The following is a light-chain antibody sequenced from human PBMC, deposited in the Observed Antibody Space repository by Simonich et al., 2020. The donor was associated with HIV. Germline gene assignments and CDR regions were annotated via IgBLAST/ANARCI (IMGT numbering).Light chain of an antibody. J-gene: IGKJ1*01. CDR3: QQDYSTPPT. CDR2: AAS. V-gene: IGKV1-NL1*01. Sequence: DIQMTQSPSSLSASVGDRVPLTCRASQGISNSLAWYQQKPGKAPKLLLYAASRLESGVPSRVSGSGSGTDYTLTISSLQPEDFATYYCQQDYSTPPTFGQGTKVEIK. CDR1: QGISNS.